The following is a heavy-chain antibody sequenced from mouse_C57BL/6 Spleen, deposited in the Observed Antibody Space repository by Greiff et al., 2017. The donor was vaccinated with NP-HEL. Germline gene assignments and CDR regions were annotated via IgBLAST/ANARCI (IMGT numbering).Heavy chain of an antibody. CDR1: GFNIKDDY. CDR2: IDPENGDT. CDR3: TKEGSKGY. J-gene: IGHJ2*01. D-gene: IGHD1-1*01. V-gene: IGHV14-4*01. Sequence: EVKLVESGAELVRPGASVKLSCTASGFNIKDDYMHWVKQRPEQGLEWIGWIDPENGDTEYASKFQGKATITADTSSNTAYLQLSSLTSEDTAVYYCTKEGSKGYWGQGTTLTVSS.